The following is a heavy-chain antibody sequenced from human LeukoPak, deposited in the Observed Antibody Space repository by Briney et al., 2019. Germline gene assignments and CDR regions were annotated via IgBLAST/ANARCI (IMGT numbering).Heavy chain of an antibody. CDR1: GGSISSYY. CDR2: SYYSGST. CDR3: ASGIAARPGFNY. J-gene: IGHJ4*02. Sequence: SETLSLTCTVSGGSISSYYWGWIRQPPGKGLEWIAHSYYSGSTNYNPSLKSRVTMSVDTSKNQFSLKLSSVTAADTAVYYCASGIAARPGFNYWGQGTLVTVSS. V-gene: IGHV4-59*12. D-gene: IGHD6-6*01.